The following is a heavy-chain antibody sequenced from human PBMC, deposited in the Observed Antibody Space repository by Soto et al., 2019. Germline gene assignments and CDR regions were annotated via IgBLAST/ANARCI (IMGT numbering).Heavy chain of an antibody. CDR1: GGTFSSYA. CDR2: IIPIFGTA. V-gene: IGHV1-69*13. D-gene: IGHD3-9*01. J-gene: IGHJ6*02. CDR3: ARSKYYDILTGYYYYYYGMDV. Sequence: SVKVSCRASGGTFSSYAISWVRQAPGQGLEWMGGIIPIFGTANYAQKFQGRVTITADESTSTAYMELSSLRSEDTAVYYCARSKYYDILTGYYYYYYGMDVWGQGTTVTVSS.